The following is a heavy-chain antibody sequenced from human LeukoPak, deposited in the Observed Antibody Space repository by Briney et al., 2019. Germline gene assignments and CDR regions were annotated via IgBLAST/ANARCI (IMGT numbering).Heavy chain of an antibody. D-gene: IGHD4-23*01. Sequence: GGSLRLSCAASGFTFSSYSMNWVRQAPGKGLEWVSSISSSSSYIYYADSVKGRFTISRDNAKNSLYLQMNSLRAEDTAVYYCAKSSGVYGGNSFDYWGQGTLVTVSS. J-gene: IGHJ4*02. CDR3: AKSSGVYGGNSFDY. CDR2: ISSSSSYI. V-gene: IGHV3-21*04. CDR1: GFTFSSYS.